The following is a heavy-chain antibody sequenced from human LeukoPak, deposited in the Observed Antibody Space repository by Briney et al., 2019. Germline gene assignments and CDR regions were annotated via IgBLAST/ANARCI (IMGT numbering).Heavy chain of an antibody. V-gene: IGHV3-9*01. CDR2: ISWNSGSI. D-gene: IGHD3/OR15-3a*01. CDR1: GLTFDDYA. CDR3: AKGRTGYYTPAYFDY. Sequence: GGSLRLPCVASGLTFDDYAMHWVRQAPGKGLEWVSGISWNSGSIGYADSVKGRFTISRDNAKNSLYLQMNSLRAEDTALYYCAKGRTGYYTPAYFDYWGQGTLVTVSS. J-gene: IGHJ4*02.